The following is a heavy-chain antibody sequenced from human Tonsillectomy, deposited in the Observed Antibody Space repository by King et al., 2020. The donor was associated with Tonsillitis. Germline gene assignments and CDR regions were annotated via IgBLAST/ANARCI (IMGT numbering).Heavy chain of an antibody. V-gene: IGHV4-34*01. CDR1: GGSFSGYY. Sequence: VQLQQWGAGLLKPSETLSLTCAVYGGSFSGYYWSWIRQPPGKGLEWIGEINHSGSTNYNPSLKSRVTISVDTSKNQFSLKLSSVTAADTAVYYCARGLGSSGYYRRGPNIFDYWGQGTLVTVSS. CDR2: INHSGST. CDR3: ARGLGSSGYYRRGPNIFDY. J-gene: IGHJ4*02. D-gene: IGHD3-22*01.